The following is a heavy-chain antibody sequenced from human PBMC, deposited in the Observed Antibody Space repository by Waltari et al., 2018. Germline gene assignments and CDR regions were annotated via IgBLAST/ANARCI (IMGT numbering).Heavy chain of an antibody. CDR1: GGSISSYY. CDR3: ATSDATHYDILTGSRDAFDI. D-gene: IGHD3-9*01. CDR2: IYYSGST. V-gene: IGHV4-59*01. Sequence: QVQLQESGPGLVKPSETLSLTCTVSGGSISSYYWSWIRQPPGKGLEWIGYIYYSGSTNYNPSRKSRGTISVDTSKNQFSLKLSSVTAADTAGYYCATSDATHYDILTGSRDAFDIWGQGTMVTVSS. J-gene: IGHJ3*02.